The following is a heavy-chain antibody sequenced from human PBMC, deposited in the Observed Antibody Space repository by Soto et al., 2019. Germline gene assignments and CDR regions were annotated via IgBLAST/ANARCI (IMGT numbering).Heavy chain of an antibody. CDR2: ISAYNGNT. CDR1: GYTFTRYG. V-gene: IGHV1-18*01. D-gene: IGHD3-10*01. Sequence: ASVKVSCKASGYTFTRYGISWVRQAPGQGLEGMGWISAYNGNTNYAQKLQVRVTMTTVTSTSTAYMELRILRSDDTAVYYCASCPGAQRKSLSNGSWSYYDYWGQGTLVAVSS. CDR3: ASCPGAQRKSLSNGSWSYYDY. J-gene: IGHJ4*02.